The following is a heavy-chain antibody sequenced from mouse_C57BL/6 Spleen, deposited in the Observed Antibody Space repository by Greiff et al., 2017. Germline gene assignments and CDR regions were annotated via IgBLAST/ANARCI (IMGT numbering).Heavy chain of an antibody. CDR1: GYTFTSYW. CDR3: ARWAFITPGAMEY. Sequence: QVQLKQPGAELVKPGASVKLSCKASGYTFTSYWMHWVKQRPGRGLEWIGRIDPNSGGTKYNEKFKSKATLTVDKPSSTAYMQLSSLTSEDSAVYYCARWAFITPGAMEYWGQGTSVTVSS. V-gene: IGHV1-72*01. CDR2: IDPNSGGT. J-gene: IGHJ4*01. D-gene: IGHD1-1*01.